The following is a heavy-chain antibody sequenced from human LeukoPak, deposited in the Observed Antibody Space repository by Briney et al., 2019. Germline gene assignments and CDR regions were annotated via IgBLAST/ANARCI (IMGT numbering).Heavy chain of an antibody. Sequence: PSETLSLTCTVSGGSISSSSYYWGWIRQPPGKGLEWIGSIYYSGSTYYNPSLKSRVTISVNTSKNQFSLKLGSVTAADTAVYYCARRGIAARLLYYFDYWGQGTLVTVSS. CDR1: GGSISSSSYY. J-gene: IGHJ4*02. V-gene: IGHV4-39*01. D-gene: IGHD6-6*01. CDR3: ARRGIAARLLYYFDY. CDR2: IYYSGST.